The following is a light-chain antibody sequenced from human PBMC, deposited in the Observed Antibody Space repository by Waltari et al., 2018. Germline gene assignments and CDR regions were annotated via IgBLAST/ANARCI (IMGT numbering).Light chain of an antibody. CDR1: QSLLYSSNNTNY. Sequence: DFVMTQSPDSLAVSLGERDTISCKSSQSLLYSSNNTNYLAWYQQKPGQPPKLLIYWASTRQSWVPDRFTGSGSCTDFTLTFSSLQAEDVAVYYCQQYYNPPITFGPGTRVDI. CDR2: WAS. V-gene: IGKV4-1*01. J-gene: IGKJ3*01. CDR3: QQYYNPPIT.